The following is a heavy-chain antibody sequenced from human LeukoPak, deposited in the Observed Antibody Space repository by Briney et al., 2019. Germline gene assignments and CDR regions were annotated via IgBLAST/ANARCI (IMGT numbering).Heavy chain of an antibody. D-gene: IGHD2-21*02. V-gene: IGHV4-34*01. CDR1: GGSFSGYY. Sequence: KSSETLSLTCAVYGGSFSGYYWSWIRQPPGKGLEWIGEINHSGSTNYNPSLKSRVTISVDTSKNQLSLKLSSVTAADTAVYYCARGSTYLRIVVVTAISLFDYWGQGTLVTVSS. J-gene: IGHJ4*02. CDR2: INHSGST. CDR3: ARGSTYLRIVVVTAISLFDY.